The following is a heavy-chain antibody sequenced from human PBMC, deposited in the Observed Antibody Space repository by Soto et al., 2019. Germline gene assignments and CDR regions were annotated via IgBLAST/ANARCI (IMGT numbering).Heavy chain of an antibody. V-gene: IGHV3-33*08. CDR2: IWNDASNK. CDR3: ARDGEDGLDDLDY. J-gene: IGHJ4*02. CDR1: GFTFSSYG. D-gene: IGHD1-1*01. Sequence: GGSLRLSFAASGFTFSSYGMHWVRQAPGKGLEWVAVIWNDASNKYYADSVKSRITISRDNTKNTLYLQMNSLRAEDKAAYYCARDGEDGLDDLDYWGQVTLVTVSS.